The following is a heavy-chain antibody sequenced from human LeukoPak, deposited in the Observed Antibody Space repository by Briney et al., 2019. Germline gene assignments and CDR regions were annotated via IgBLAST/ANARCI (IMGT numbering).Heavy chain of an antibody. V-gene: IGHV1-2*02. D-gene: IGHD6-13*01. J-gene: IGHJ5*02. CDR3: ARDSIAAAGTGIDP. Sequence: ASVKVSCKASGYTFTGYYMHWVRQAPGQGLEWMGWINPNSGGTNYAQKFQGRVTMTRDTSISTAYMELSRLRSDDTAVYYCARDSIAAAGTGIDPWGQGTLVIVSS. CDR1: GYTFTGYY. CDR2: INPNSGGT.